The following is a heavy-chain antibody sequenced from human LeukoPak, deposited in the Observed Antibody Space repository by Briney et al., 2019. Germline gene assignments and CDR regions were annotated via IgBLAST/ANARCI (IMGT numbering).Heavy chain of an antibody. V-gene: IGHV3-53*01. Sequence: GGSLRLSCAASGFTVSSNYMSWVRQAPGKGLEWVSVIYSGGSTYYADSVKGRFTISRDNSKNTLYLQMNSLRAEDTAVYYCARGSSWSWFDPWGQGTLVTVSS. CDR3: ARGSSWSWFDP. CDR2: IYSGGST. CDR1: GFTVSSNY. J-gene: IGHJ5*02. D-gene: IGHD6-13*01.